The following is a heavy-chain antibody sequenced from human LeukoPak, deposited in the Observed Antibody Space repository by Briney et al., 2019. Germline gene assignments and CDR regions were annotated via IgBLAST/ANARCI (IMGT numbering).Heavy chain of an antibody. CDR3: ASAGRYSYGATWVDY. J-gene: IGHJ4*02. V-gene: IGHV3-11*01. D-gene: IGHD5-18*01. CDR1: GFTFSTYA. Sequence: PGGSLRLSCAASGFTFSTYAMSWVRQAPGKGLEWVSYISSSGSTIYYADSVKGRFTISRDNAKNSLYLQMNSLRAEDTAVYYCASAGRYSYGATWVDYWGQGTLVTVSS. CDR2: ISSSGSTI.